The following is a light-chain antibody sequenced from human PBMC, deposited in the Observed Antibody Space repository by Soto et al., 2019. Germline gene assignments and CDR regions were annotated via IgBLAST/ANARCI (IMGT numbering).Light chain of an antibody. Sequence: QSVPTQPPSVSGAPGQRVTISCTGSSSNIGAGYDVHWYQQLPGTAPKLLIYGTSNRPSGVPDRFSGSKSGTSASLAITGLQAEDEADYYCQSYDSSLSGVVFGGGTQLTVL. CDR2: GTS. J-gene: IGLJ2*01. CDR3: QSYDSSLSGVV. CDR1: SSNIGAGYD. V-gene: IGLV1-40*01.